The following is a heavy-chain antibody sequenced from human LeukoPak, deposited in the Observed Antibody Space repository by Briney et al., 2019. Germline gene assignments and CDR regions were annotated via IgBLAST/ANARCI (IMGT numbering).Heavy chain of an antibody. CDR2: ISYDGSNK. V-gene: IGHV3-30-3*01. D-gene: IGHD5-18*01. CDR1: GFTFSSYA. Sequence: GRSLRFSCAASGFTFSSYAIHWVRQAPGKGLEWVAVISYDGSNKYYADSVKGRFTISRDNSKNTLYLQMNSLRAEDTAVYYCARSFPSWIQLWGAFDYWGQGTLATVSS. CDR3: ARSFPSWIQLWGAFDY. J-gene: IGHJ4*02.